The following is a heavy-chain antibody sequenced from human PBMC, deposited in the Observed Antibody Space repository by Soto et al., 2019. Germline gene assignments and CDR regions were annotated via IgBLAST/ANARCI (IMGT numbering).Heavy chain of an antibody. CDR2: IIPILGIA. V-gene: IGHV1-69*08. Sequence: QVQLVQSGAEVKKPGSSVKVSCKASGGTFSSYTISWVRQAPGQGLEWMGRIIPILGIANYAQKFQGRVTITADKSTSTAYMELSSLRSEDTAVYYCAREGYYDILTGYSDNWFDPWGQGTLVTVSS. J-gene: IGHJ5*02. D-gene: IGHD3-9*01. CDR3: AREGYYDILTGYSDNWFDP. CDR1: GGTFSSYT.